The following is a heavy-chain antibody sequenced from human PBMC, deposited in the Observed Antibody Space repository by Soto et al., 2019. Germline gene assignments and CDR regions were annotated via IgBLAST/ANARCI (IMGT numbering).Heavy chain of an antibody. Sequence: SQIKSHPRSVAVGSIVSVGYCWSRIRQNPGKGLEWIGYIYYSGSTYYNPSLKSRVIISVDTSKNQFSLKLSSVTAADTAVYYCARDFMEGGYSYFQHWGQGTLVTVSS. J-gene: IGHJ1*01. V-gene: IGHV4-31*02. CDR1: VGSIVSVGYC. CDR2: IYYSGST. CDR3: ARDFMEGGYSYFQH. D-gene: IGHD1-26*01.